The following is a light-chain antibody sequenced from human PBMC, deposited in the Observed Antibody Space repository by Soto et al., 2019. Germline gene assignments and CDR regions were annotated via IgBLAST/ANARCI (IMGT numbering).Light chain of an antibody. J-gene: IGKJ1*01. V-gene: IGKV1-6*02. CDR2: AAS. Sequence: IPMTQSPSSLSVSVTDRVTITCRASQDIGNDLGWYQQRPGEAPELLLYAASTLRSGVPSRFSGSGSGTQLALTINNLQPEDSATYFCLQDHDYPWTFGHGTKVEV. CDR1: QDIGND. CDR3: LQDHDYPWT.